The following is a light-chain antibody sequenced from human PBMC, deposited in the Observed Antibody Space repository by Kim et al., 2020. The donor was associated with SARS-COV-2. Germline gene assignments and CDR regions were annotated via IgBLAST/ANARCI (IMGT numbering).Light chain of an antibody. J-gene: IGKJ1*01. CDR2: GAT. Sequence: DIQMTQSPSSLSASVGDRVTITCRASQVITDDLGWYQQKPGKAPKRLIYGATSLQSGVPSRFSGSGSGTEFTLTISSLQPEDFASYYCLQHNSYPLTFGQGTKVEIK. CDR1: QVITDD. CDR3: LQHNSYPLT. V-gene: IGKV1-17*01.